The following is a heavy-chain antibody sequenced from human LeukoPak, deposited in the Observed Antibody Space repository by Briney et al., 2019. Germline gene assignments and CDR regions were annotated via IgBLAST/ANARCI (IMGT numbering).Heavy chain of an antibody. V-gene: IGHV4-34*01. CDR3: ARGRTQKLSFDY. D-gene: IGHD6-13*01. J-gene: IGHJ4*02. CDR1: GGSFSGYY. CDR2: INHSGST. Sequence: MPSETLSLTCAVYGGSFSGYYWSWIRQPPGKGLEWIGEINHSGSTNYNPSLKSRVIISVDTSENQFSLKLSSVTAADTAVYYCARGRTQKLSFDYWGQETLVTVSS.